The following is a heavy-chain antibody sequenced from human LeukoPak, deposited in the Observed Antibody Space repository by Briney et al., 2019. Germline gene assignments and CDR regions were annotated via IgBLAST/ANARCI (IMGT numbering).Heavy chain of an antibody. Sequence: PGGSPRLSCVASGLTFSNCELNWVRQAPGKGLEWISYISSSGSTSYYADSVKGRFTISRDNAKNSLFLQMNSLRAEDTAVYYCARSGYSSGWHDYWGQGTLVTVSS. CDR2: ISSSGSTS. D-gene: IGHD6-19*01. CDR3: ARSGYSSGWHDY. CDR1: GLTFSNCE. J-gene: IGHJ4*02. V-gene: IGHV3-48*03.